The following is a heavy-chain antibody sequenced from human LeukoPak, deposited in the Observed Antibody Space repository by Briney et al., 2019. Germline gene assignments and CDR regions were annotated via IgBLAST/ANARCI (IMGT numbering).Heavy chain of an antibody. V-gene: IGHV1-2*02. CDR1: GYTFTGYY. CDR3: ARDPYDSSGYYGINWFDP. Sequence: ASVKVSCKASGYTFTGYYMHWVRQAPGQGLEWMGWINPNSGGTNYAQKFQGRVTMTRDTSISTAYMELSRLRSDDTAVYYCARDPYDSSGYYGINWFDPWGQGTLVTVSS. CDR2: INPNSGGT. D-gene: IGHD3-22*01. J-gene: IGHJ5*02.